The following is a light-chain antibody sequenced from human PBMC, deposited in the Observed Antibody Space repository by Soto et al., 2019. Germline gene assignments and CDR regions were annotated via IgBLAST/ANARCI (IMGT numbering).Light chain of an antibody. V-gene: IGLV2-14*01. CDR2: EVS. CDR1: SSDVGGYNY. CDR3: SSYTSSSIDYV. J-gene: IGLJ1*01. Sequence: QSALTQPASVSGSPGQSITISCTGTSSDVGGYNYVSWYQQHPGKAPKLMSYEVSNRPSGVSNGFSGSKSGNTAALTISGLQAEDEADYYCSSYTSSSIDYVFGTGTKLTVL.